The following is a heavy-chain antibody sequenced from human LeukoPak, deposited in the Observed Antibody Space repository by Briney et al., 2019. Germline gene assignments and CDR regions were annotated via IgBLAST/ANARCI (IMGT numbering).Heavy chain of an antibody. CDR3: AHEDYNDFNTFDF. V-gene: IGHV4-39*01. J-gene: IGHJ4*02. CDR1: GDSIRSTTNY. CDR2: VYHTGNT. D-gene: IGHD3-22*01. Sequence: SETLSLTCTVSGDSIRSTTNYWGWIRQPPGKGLEWIGSVYHTGNTYYNSSLQSRVTLSVDPSKNQFSLKLTSVTAADTDVYYCAHEDYNDFNTFDFWGQGTLVTVSS.